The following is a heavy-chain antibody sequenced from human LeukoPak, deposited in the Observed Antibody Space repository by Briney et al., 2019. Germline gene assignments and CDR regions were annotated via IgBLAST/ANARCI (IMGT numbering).Heavy chain of an antibody. CDR1: GFTFSTYS. Sequence: GGSLRLSCGASGFTFSTYSMNWVRQAPGKGLEWISYISGSSYTIYYTDSVKGRFTISSDNAKNSLFLQMNSLRAEDTAVYYCARLKLAVAGTKAFDLWGQGTMVFVSS. D-gene: IGHD6-19*01. J-gene: IGHJ3*01. CDR3: ARLKLAVAGTKAFDL. V-gene: IGHV3-48*01. CDR2: ISGSSYTI.